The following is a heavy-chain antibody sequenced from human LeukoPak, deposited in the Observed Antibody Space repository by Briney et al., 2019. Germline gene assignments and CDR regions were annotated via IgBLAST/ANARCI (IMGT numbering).Heavy chain of an antibody. CDR1: GGSFSGYY. Sequence: PSETLSLTCAVYGGSFSGYYWSWIRQPPGRGLEWIGEINHSGSTNYNPSLKSRVTISVDTSKNQFSLKLNSVTAADTAVYYCARVWLPLHYFDYWGQGTLVTVSS. D-gene: IGHD3-22*01. CDR2: INHSGST. J-gene: IGHJ4*02. CDR3: ARVWLPLHYFDY. V-gene: IGHV4-34*01.